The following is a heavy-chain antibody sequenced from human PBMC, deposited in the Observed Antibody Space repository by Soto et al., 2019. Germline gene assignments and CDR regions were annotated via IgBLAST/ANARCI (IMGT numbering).Heavy chain of an antibody. Sequence: PSETLSLTCALYGGSFSGYYWCWMRLPPEKGLERIQEINQSGTTNYTPSLKSRVTISVVTSKNQFSLKLSSVTAADTAVYYCARGPSKLRYFDWLPHTYFDYWGQGTLVTVSS. CDR3: ARGPSKLRYFDWLPHTYFDY. CDR2: INQSGTT. CDR1: GGSFSGYY. J-gene: IGHJ4*02. D-gene: IGHD3-9*01. V-gene: IGHV4-34*01.